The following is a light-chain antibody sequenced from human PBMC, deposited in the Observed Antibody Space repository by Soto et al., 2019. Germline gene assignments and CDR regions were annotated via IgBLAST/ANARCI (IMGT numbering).Light chain of an antibody. CDR3: ETWDSSLSAVV. CDR1: SSNIGNNH. V-gene: IGLV1-51*01. J-gene: IGLJ2*01. Sequence: QSVLTQPPSVSAAPGQKVTISCSGASSNIGNNHVFWYQQLPGIAPKLLIYDNNKRPSGIPDRFSGSKSGTSATLGITGLQTGDEADYYCETWDSSLSAVVFGGGTQLTVL. CDR2: DNN.